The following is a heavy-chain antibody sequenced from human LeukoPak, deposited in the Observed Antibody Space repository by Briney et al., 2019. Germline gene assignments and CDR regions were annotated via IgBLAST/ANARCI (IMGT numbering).Heavy chain of an antibody. Sequence: SETLSLTCTVSGGSISSSSYYWGWIRQPPGKGLEWIGSIYYSGSTYYNPSLKSRVTISVDTSKNQFSLKLSSVTAADTAVYYCARLPRFSYGGNSFGSDYWGQGTLVTVSS. V-gene: IGHV4-39*01. D-gene: IGHD4-23*01. J-gene: IGHJ4*02. CDR3: ARLPRFSYGGNSFGSDY. CDR1: GGSISSSSYY. CDR2: IYYSGST.